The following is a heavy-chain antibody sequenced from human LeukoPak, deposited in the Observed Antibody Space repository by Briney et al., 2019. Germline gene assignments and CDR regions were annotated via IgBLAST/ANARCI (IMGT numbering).Heavy chain of an antibody. CDR3: ARERMDYYGMDV. CDR2: ISSSSSYI. Sequence: GGSLRLSCAASGSTFSSYSMNWVRQAPGKGLEWVSSISSSSSYIYYADSVKGRFTISRDNAKNSLYLQMNSLRAEDTAVYYCARERMDYYGMDVWGQGTTVTVSS. D-gene: IGHD2-8*01. V-gene: IGHV3-21*01. J-gene: IGHJ6*02. CDR1: GSTFSSYS.